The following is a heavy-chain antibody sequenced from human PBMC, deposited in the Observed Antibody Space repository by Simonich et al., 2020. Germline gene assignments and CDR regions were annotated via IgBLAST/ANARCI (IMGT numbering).Heavy chain of an antibody. CDR2: ISSSGSTI. V-gene: IGHV3-48*03. J-gene: IGHJ6*02. CDR3: ARDFRLQLVEIGTYYYYGMDV. D-gene: IGHD6-6*01. Sequence: EVQLVESGGGLVQPGGSLRLSCAASGFTFSSYEMNCVRQAPGKGLEWVPYISSSGSTIYYADSVKGRFTISRDNAKNSLYLQMNSLRAEDTAVYYCARDFRLQLVEIGTYYYYGMDVWGQGTTVTVSS. CDR1: GFTFSSYE.